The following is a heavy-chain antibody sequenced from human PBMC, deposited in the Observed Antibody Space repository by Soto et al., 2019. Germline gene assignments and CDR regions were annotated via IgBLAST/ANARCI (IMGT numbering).Heavy chain of an antibody. CDR1: GFTFSNAW. Sequence: PGGSLRLCCAASGFTFSNAWMSWVRQAPGKGLEWVGRIKSKTDGGTTDYAAPVKGRFTISRDDSKNTLYLQMNSLKTEDTAVYYCASMSDYGTRGYYFDYWGQGTLVTVSS. D-gene: IGHD4-17*01. CDR3: ASMSDYGTRGYYFDY. V-gene: IGHV3-15*01. CDR2: IKSKTDGGTT. J-gene: IGHJ4*02.